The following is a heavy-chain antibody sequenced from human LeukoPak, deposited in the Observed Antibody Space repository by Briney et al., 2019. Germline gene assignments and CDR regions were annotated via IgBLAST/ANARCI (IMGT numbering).Heavy chain of an antibody. CDR3: ARGGYYGGSGTYGFFDY. Sequence: ASVKVSCKASGYTFISYAMNWVRQAPGQGLEWMGWINTETGNPTYAQGLTGQFVFSVDTSVNTAYLQISSLRTEDTAVYYCARGGYYGGSGTYGFFDYWGQGSLVTVSS. CDR2: INTETGNP. J-gene: IGHJ4*02. V-gene: IGHV7-4-1*02. D-gene: IGHD3-10*01. CDR1: GYTFISYA.